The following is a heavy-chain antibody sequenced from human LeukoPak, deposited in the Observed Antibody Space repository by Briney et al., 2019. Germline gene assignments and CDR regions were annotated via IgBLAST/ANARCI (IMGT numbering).Heavy chain of an antibody. CDR1: GFPISSYW. CDR2: IKHDSSET. J-gene: IGHJ3*02. Sequence: GGSLRLSCAASGFPISSYWMSRVRQVPGKGLESVAHIKHDSSETYYVDTVRGRFIISRDNAKNSLYLQMNSLRVEDTAVYHCARGPTDFDASDIWGHGTLVTVSS. CDR3: ARGPTDFDASDI. V-gene: IGHV3-7*01.